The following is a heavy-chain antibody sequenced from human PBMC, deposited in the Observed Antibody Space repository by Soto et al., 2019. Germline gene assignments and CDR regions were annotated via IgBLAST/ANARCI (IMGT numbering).Heavy chain of an antibody. J-gene: IGHJ3*02. D-gene: IGHD5-18*01. Sequence: QVQLVQSGAAVKKPGSSVKVSCKASGGTFSSYAISWVRQAPGQGLEWMGGITPIFGTANYAQKFQGRVTITADEPTSPADMELGSVRSEDTAVYYCARRTLYVDPAMVNAFDIWGQGTMVTVSS. V-gene: IGHV1-69*12. CDR3: ARRTLYVDPAMVNAFDI. CDR1: GGTFSSYA. CDR2: ITPIFGTA.